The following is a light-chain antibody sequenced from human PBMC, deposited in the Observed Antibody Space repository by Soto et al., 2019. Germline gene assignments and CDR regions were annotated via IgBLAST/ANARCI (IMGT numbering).Light chain of an antibody. CDR1: QSVTNNY. J-gene: IGKJ3*01. CDR2: GAS. V-gene: IGKV3-20*01. CDR3: QHYGSSPPFT. Sequence: EIVLTQSPGTLSLSPGERATLACRASQSVTNNYLAWYQQKPGQAPWLLIYGASNRATGIPDRFSGSGSGTDFTLTISRLGPEDFAVYYCQHYGSSPPFTFGPGTTVDIK.